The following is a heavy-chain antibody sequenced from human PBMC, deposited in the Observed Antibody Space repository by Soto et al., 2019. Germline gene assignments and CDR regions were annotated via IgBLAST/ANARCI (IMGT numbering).Heavy chain of an antibody. Sequence: QVQLQESGPGLVKPSQTLSLTCTVSGGSISSGGYYWSWIRQHPGKGLEWIGYIYYSGSTYYNPSLKSRVTISVYTSKNQFSLKLSSVTAADTAVYYCARAAVVVPAAIRVIYYFDYWGQGTLVTVSS. CDR3: ARAAVVVPAAIRVIYYFDY. V-gene: IGHV4-31*03. CDR1: GGSISSGGYY. CDR2: IYYSGST. D-gene: IGHD2-2*01. J-gene: IGHJ4*02.